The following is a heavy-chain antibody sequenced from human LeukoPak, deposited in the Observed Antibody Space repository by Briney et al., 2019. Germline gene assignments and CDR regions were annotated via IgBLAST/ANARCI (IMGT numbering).Heavy chain of an antibody. V-gene: IGHV4-34*01. D-gene: IGHD6-13*01. J-gene: IGHJ6*02. CDR1: GGSFSGYY. Sequence: SETLSLTCAVYGGSFSGYYWSWIRQPPGKGLEWIGEINHSGSTNYNPSLKSRVTISVDTSENQFSLKLSSVTAADTAVYYCARVVAAAGPLGYGMDVWGQGTTVTVSS. CDR2: INHSGST. CDR3: ARVVAAAGPLGYGMDV.